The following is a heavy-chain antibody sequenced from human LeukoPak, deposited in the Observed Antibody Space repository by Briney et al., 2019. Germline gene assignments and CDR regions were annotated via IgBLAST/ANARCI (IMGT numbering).Heavy chain of an antibody. CDR3: ARAHKDSGSYDYEYYMDV. CDR2: IIPIFGTP. J-gene: IGHJ6*03. CDR1: GGTFISYT. V-gene: IGHV1-69*13. Sequence: GASVKVSCKTSGGTFISYTISWVRQAPGQGLEWMGGIIPIFGTPHYAQKFQGRVTITADEATSTAYMELSSLRSEDTAVYYCARAHKDSGSYDYEYYMDVWGKGTTVTISS. D-gene: IGHD1-26*01.